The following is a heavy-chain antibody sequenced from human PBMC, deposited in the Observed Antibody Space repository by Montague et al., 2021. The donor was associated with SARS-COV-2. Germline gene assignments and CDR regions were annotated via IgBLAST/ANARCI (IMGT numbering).Heavy chain of an antibody. V-gene: IGHV4-39*02. Sequence: SETLSLTCTVSGGSISSSNYYWDWIRQPPGKGLEWIGSIYDSGSTYYNPSLKSRVTISVDTSKNHFSLKLSSVTAADTDVYYCARRGRKLLPVATTVGGFDIWGQGTMVTVSS. J-gene: IGHJ3*02. D-gene: IGHD5-12*01. CDR1: GGSISSSNYY. CDR3: ARRGRKLLPVATTVGGFDI. CDR2: IYDSGST.